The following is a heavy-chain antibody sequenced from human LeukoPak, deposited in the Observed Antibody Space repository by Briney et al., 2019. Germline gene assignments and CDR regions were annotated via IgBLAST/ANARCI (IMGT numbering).Heavy chain of an antibody. J-gene: IGHJ4*02. Sequence: GKSLRLSCAASGFTFRNYAMHWVRQAPGKGLEWVAVIWYNGNNKYYADSVKGRFTISRDNSKNTLSLQMNSLRAEDTAVFFSARGGVSDSYTLDYWGQGNLATVSS. V-gene: IGHV3-33*01. CDR3: ARGGVSDSYTLDY. CDR2: IWYNGNNK. CDR1: GFTFRNYA. D-gene: IGHD2-21*01.